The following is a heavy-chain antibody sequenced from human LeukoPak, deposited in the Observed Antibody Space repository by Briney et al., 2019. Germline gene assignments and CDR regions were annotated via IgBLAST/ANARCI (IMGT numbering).Heavy chain of an antibody. CDR3: TTVMITFGGVIPNY. CDR1: GFTFSNAW. Sequence: GGSLRLSCAASGFTFSNAWMNWVRQAPGKGLEWVGRIKSKTDGGTADYAAPVKGRFTVSRDDSKTTLYLQMNDLKTEDTAVYYCTTVMITFGGVIPNYWGQGTLVTVSS. J-gene: IGHJ4*02. D-gene: IGHD3-16*02. CDR2: IKSKTDGGTA. V-gene: IGHV3-15*01.